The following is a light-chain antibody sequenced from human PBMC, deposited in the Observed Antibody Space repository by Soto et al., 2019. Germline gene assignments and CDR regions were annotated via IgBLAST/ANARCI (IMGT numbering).Light chain of an antibody. CDR1: QRFRGN. CDR2: GPP. J-gene: IGKJ1*01. CDR3: QQYNNWPQT. Sequence: EIVMTQSPATLSVSPGERATLSCRAGQRFRGNLAWYHKKPAQAPRLLFFGPPTRATGIPARFSGSGSGTEFTLTISSLQSEDFAVYYCQQYNNWPQTFGQGTKVEIK. V-gene: IGKV3-15*01.